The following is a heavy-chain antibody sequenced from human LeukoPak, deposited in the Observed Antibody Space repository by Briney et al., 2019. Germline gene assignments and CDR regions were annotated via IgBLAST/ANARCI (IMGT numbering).Heavy chain of an antibody. J-gene: IGHJ3*02. V-gene: IGHV1-69*05. Sequence: SSVKVSCKASGGTFSSYAISWVRQAPGQGLEWMGVIIPIFGTANYAQKFQGRVTITTDESTSTAYMEMSSLRSEDTAVYYCAGPGYCSSTSCSRRLYAFDIWGQGTMVTVSS. D-gene: IGHD2-2*01. CDR3: AGPGYCSSTSCSRRLYAFDI. CDR2: IIPIFGTA. CDR1: GGTFSSYA.